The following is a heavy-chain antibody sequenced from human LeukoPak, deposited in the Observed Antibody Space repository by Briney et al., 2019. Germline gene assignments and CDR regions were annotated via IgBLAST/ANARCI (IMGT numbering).Heavy chain of an antibody. CDR2: IIPIFGTA. Sequence: ASVKVSCKASGGTFSSYAISWVRQAPGQGLEWMGGIIPIFGTANYAQKFQGRVTITADKSTSTAYMELSSLRSEDTAVYYCARGGYDRGTVYFDYWGQGTLVTVSS. CDR1: GGTFSSYA. V-gene: IGHV1-69*06. CDR3: ARGGYDRGTVYFDY. D-gene: IGHD3-22*01. J-gene: IGHJ4*02.